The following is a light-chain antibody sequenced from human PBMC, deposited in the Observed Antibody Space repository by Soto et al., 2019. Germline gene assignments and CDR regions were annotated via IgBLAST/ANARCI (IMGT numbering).Light chain of an antibody. V-gene: IGKV1-5*03. Sequence: DVQMTQSPSTLSASVGDRVTITCRASQTINNWLAWYQQRPGKAPTFLIYKTSTLETGVPSRFSGSGSGTEFNLTISSLQPEDFAIYYCQQYNTYPWTFGQGTRVES. CDR1: QTINNW. CDR3: QQYNTYPWT. CDR2: KTS. J-gene: IGKJ1*01.